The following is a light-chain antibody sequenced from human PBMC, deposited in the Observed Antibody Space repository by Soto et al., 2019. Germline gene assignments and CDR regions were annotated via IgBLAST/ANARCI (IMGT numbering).Light chain of an antibody. CDR2: AAS. J-gene: IGKJ4*01. CDR1: QGIGSY. Sequence: DIQMTQSPSSLSASVGDRVTITCRASQGIGSYLAWYQRKPGKVPKLLIYAASTLQSGVPSRFSGSGSGTDFTLTISSLQPEDVATYYCQKYNSAPLTFGGGTKVEIK. V-gene: IGKV1-27*01. CDR3: QKYNSAPLT.